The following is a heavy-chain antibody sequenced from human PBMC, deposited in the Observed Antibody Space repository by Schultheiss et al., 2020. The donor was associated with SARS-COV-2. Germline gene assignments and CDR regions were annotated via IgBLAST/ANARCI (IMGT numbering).Heavy chain of an antibody. V-gene: IGHV4-39*07. CDR1: GGSISSGGYY. D-gene: IGHD6-19*01. CDR2: IYTSGST. CDR3: ARGYSSGWGPTMDV. Sequence: SETLSLTCTVSGGSISSGGYYWGWIRQPPGKGLEWIGSIYTSGSTNYNPSLKSRVTMSVDTSKNQFSLKLSSVTAADTAVYYCARGYSSGWGPTMDVWGQGTTVTVSS. J-gene: IGHJ6*02.